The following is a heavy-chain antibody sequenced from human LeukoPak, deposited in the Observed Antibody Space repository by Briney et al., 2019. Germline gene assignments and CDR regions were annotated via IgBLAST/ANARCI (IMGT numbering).Heavy chain of an antibody. CDR1: GFTVSSNY. CDR3: ARTQPESGYGSGSFKYYFDY. V-gene: IGHV3-53*01. D-gene: IGHD3-10*01. J-gene: IGHJ4*02. CDR2: IYSGGST. Sequence: GGSLRLSCAASGFTVSSNYMSWVRQAPGKGLEWVSVIYSGGSTYYADSVKGRFTISRDNSKNTLYLQMNSLRAEDTAVYYCARTQPESGYGSGSFKYYFDYWGQGTLVTVSS.